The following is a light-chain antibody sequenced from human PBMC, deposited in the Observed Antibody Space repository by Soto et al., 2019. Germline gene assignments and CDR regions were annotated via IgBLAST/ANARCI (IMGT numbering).Light chain of an antibody. CDR2: EVN. J-gene: IGLJ1*01. CDR1: SSDVGGYNY. Sequence: QLVLTQPASVSGSPGQSITISCTGTSSDVGGYNYVSWYQQHPSKAPKLMIYEVNNRPSGVSDRFSGSKSGNTASLTISGLQAEDEADYYCSSYTSSSTLVFGTGTKLTVL. V-gene: IGLV2-14*01. CDR3: SSYTSSSTLV.